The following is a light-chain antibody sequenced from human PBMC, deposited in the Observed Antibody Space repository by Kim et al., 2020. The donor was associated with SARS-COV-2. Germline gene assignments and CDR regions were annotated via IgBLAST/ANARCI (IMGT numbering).Light chain of an antibody. CDR2: AAY. Sequence: DIQMTQSPSSLSAFVGERVTITCRASQGISNYLNWYQQKPGKAPKLLIYAAYRLHSGVPSSLSGSGSDRDFSLTISNVQPDDFATYYCQQSYRTPRTFGGGTKLEIK. CDR3: QQSYRTPRT. CDR1: QGISNY. V-gene: IGKV1-39*01. J-gene: IGKJ4*01.